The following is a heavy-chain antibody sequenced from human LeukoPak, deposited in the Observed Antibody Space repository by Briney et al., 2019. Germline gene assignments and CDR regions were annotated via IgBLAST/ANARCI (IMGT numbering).Heavy chain of an antibody. Sequence: KTGGSLRLSCAASGFTFNSYTMNWVRQAPGKGLEWVSSISTSSDYIYYADSVKGRFTISRDNAKSSLYLQMNSLRAEDTAVYYCAREGGSIAAAGTDYWGQGTLVTVSS. CDR3: AREGGSIAAAGTDY. CDR1: GFTFNSYT. D-gene: IGHD6-13*01. CDR2: ISTSSDYI. J-gene: IGHJ4*02. V-gene: IGHV3-21*01.